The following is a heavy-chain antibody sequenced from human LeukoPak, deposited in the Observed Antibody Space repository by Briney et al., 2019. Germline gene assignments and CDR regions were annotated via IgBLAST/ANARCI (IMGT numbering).Heavy chain of an antibody. Sequence: GGSLRLSCAASGFTFSSYGMHRVRQAPGKRLEWVAVISYDGSNKYYADSVKGRFTISRDNSKNTLYLQMNSLRAEDTAVYYCAKGIVATISPYFDYWGQGTLVTVSS. CDR3: AKGIVATISPYFDY. CDR2: ISYDGSNK. V-gene: IGHV3-30*18. D-gene: IGHD5-12*01. CDR1: GFTFSSYG. J-gene: IGHJ4*02.